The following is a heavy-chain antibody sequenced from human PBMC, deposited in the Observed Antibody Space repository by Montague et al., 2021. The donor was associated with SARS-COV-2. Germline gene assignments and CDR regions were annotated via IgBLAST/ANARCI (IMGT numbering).Heavy chain of an antibody. J-gene: IGHJ5*02. CDR3: ARHGCSSGGHRCGFDP. D-gene: IGHD6-19*01. Sequence: SETLSLTCTVSGGSISSYYWSWIRQPPGKGLEWIGYIYYSGSTNYNPSLKSRVAISVDTSKNQFSLKLSSVTAADTAAYYCARHGCSSGGHRCGFDPWGQGTLVTVSS. CDR1: GGSISSYY. V-gene: IGHV4-59*08. CDR2: IYYSGST.